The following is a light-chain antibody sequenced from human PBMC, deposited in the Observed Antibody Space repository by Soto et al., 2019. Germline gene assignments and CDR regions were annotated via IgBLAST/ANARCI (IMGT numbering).Light chain of an antibody. CDR1: QSVSSIY. J-gene: IGKJ2*01. V-gene: IGKV3-20*01. CDR2: GAS. CDR3: QQYNSYYLYT. Sequence: EIVLTQSPGTLSLSPGERATLSCRASQSVSSIYLAWYQHKPGQAPRLLIYGASSRATGIPDRFSGSGSGTDFTLTISRLEPDDFATYYCQQYNSYYLYTFGQGTKLEIK.